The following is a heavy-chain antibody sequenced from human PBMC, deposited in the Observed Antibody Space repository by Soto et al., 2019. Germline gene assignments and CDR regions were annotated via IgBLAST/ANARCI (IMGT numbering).Heavy chain of an antibody. CDR1: GDSIGTYN. V-gene: IGHV4-59*08. Sequence: QVQLQASGPGLVKPSDTLSLTCTVSGDSIGTYNWGWIRQPPGKRLEWIGYIYSNGGTSYNPALKSRVTISADTSTKQFSLRLSSVTAADTAVYYCVRQGIGPLHGLVDVWGQGTTVTVSS. CDR3: VRQGIGPLHGLVDV. J-gene: IGHJ6*02. CDR2: IYSNGGT. D-gene: IGHD1-26*01.